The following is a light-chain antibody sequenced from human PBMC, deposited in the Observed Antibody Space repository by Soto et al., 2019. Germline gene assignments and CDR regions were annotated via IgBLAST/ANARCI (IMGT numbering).Light chain of an antibody. Sequence: EIVMTQSPATLSVPPGERATLSCRASQTVNNNLAWYQQKPGQSPRLLIYDASTRATGIPARFSGAGSGTEFTLTISSLQSEDFAVYYCQEYNDWPPWTFGQGTKVEIK. V-gene: IGKV3D-15*01. CDR1: QTVNNN. CDR2: DAS. J-gene: IGKJ1*01. CDR3: QEYNDWPPWT.